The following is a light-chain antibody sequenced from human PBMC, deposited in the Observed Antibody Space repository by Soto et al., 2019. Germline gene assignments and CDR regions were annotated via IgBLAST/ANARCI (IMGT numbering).Light chain of an antibody. J-gene: IGLJ3*02. V-gene: IGLV1-40*01. CDR2: SNT. CDR3: QSYDSSLSDWV. CDR1: SSNIGAGYN. Sequence: QSVLTQPPPVSGAPGQRVTISCTGSSSNIGAGYNVHWYQQFPGTAPKLLIYSNTNRPSGVPDRFSGSKSGTSASLAITGLQAEDEADYYCQSYDSSLSDWVFGGGTKLTVL.